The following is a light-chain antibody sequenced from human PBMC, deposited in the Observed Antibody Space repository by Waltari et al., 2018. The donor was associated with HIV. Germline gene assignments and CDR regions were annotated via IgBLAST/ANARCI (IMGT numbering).Light chain of an antibody. CDR3: QAWDSSTDVV. CDR2: QDN. J-gene: IGLJ2*01. V-gene: IGLV3-1*01. Sequence: SYELTQPPSVSVSPGQTASINCSGDKLGNNYAYWYKQKPGQYPVLVIYQDNQRPSGIPDGFSGSNSGKRATLPFSGTQAMDEAAYYCQAWDSSTDVVFVGGTKLTVL. CDR1: KLGNNY.